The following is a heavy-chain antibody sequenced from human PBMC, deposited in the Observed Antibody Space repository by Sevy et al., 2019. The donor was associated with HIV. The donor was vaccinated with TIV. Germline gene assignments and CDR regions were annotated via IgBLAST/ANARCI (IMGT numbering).Heavy chain of an antibody. CDR2: MKVDGSER. D-gene: IGHD5-18*01. V-gene: IGHV3-7*01. Sequence: GGSLRLSCAASGFTFSSYWMSWVRQAPGKGLEWVATMKVDGSERNYVDSVKGRFTIYRDNAKNSLYLQMKSLRAEDTAVYYCVREGVGGYSYSLDCWGQGTLVTVSS. J-gene: IGHJ4*02. CDR1: GFTFSSYW. CDR3: VREGVGGYSYSLDC.